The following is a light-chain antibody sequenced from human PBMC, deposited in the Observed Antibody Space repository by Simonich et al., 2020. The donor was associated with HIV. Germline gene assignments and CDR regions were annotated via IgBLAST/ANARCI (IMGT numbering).Light chain of an antibody. CDR2: GAS. V-gene: IGKV3-15*01. CDR3: QQYNNWPLF. CDR1: PSVSIN. J-gene: IGKJ2*01. Sequence: EIVMTQSPATLSVSPGERVTLSCRASPSVSINLAWYQQKPGQAPRILIYGASTRATGIPARFSGSGSGTEFTRTINSMQSEDFAVYYCQQYNNWPLFFGQGAKLEIK.